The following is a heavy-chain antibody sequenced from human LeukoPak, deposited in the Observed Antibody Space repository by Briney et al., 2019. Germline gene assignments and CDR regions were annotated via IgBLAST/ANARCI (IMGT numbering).Heavy chain of an antibody. CDR3: AKVPTGVGSGSY. V-gene: IGHV3-30*18. Sequence: GGSLRLSCAAFGFTFSSYGMHWVRQAPGKGPEWVAVIIHDGSNKDYADSVKGRFTISRDNSKNTLYLQMNSLRTEDTAVYYCAKVPTGVGSGSYWGQGTLVTVSS. CDR1: GFTFSSYG. J-gene: IGHJ4*02. D-gene: IGHD3-10*01. CDR2: IIHDGSNK.